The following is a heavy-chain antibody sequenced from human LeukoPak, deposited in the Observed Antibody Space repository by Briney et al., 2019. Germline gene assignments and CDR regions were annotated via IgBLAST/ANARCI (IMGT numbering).Heavy chain of an antibody. CDR2: IDSDGTTT. CDR1: GFTFRSYW. CDR3: ARHDCSGGSCYSRPGYDY. Sequence: PGGSLRLSCAASGFTFRSYWMHWVRQVPGIGLMWVSRIDSDGTTTTYADSVKGRFTISRDNAKNTLYLQMNSLRVEDTAVYYCARHDCSGGSCYSRPGYDYWGQGTLVTVSS. D-gene: IGHD2-15*01. J-gene: IGHJ4*02. V-gene: IGHV3-74*01.